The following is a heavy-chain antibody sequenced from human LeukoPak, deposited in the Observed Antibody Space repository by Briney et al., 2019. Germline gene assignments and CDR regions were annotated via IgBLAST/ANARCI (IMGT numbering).Heavy chain of an antibody. V-gene: IGHV3-23*01. CDR3: AKYTSPNGRYYGMDV. J-gene: IGHJ6*02. Sequence: GGSLRLSCAASGFDFSSHDMTWVRQAPGKGPEWVSSIGRSGDGIKYADSVKGRFTISRDNFKNTLYVQMNSLRVEDTAVYYCAKYTSPNGRYYGMDVWGQGTTVTVSS. CDR1: GFDFSSHD. D-gene: IGHD2-8*01. CDR2: IGRSGDGI.